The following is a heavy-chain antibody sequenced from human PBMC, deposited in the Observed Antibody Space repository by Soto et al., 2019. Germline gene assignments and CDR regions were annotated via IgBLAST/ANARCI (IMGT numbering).Heavy chain of an antibody. J-gene: IGHJ4*02. Sequence: ASVKVSCKASGYTFTSYGISWVRQAPGQGLEWMGWISAYNGNTNYAQKLQGRVTMTTDTSTSTAYMELRSLRSDDTAVYYCVRNVGRTYYDFWCGYDGDFDYWGQGTLVTVSS. V-gene: IGHV1-18*01. CDR3: VRNVGRTYYDFWCGYDGDFDY. D-gene: IGHD3-3*01. CDR1: GYTFTSYG. CDR2: ISAYNGNT.